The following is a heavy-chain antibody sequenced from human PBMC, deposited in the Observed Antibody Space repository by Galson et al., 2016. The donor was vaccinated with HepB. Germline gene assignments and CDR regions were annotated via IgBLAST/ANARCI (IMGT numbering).Heavy chain of an antibody. Sequence: QSGAEVKKPGESLRISCKGSGYSFTSYWISWVRQMPGKGLEWMGGLDPSDSYTNYSPSFQGHVTISADKSISTAYLQWSSLKASDTAMYYCAGGHYGSGSFYLFDYWGQGTLVTVSS. V-gene: IGHV5-10-1*01. D-gene: IGHD3-10*01. CDR3: AGGHYGSGSFYLFDY. J-gene: IGHJ4*02. CDR2: LDPSDSYT. CDR1: GYSFTSYW.